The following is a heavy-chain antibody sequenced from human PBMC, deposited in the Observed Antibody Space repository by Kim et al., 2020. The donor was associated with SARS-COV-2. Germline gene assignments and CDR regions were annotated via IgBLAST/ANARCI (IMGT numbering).Heavy chain of an antibody. Sequence: GGSLRLSCAATGFAVSNNYMSWVRQAPGKGLEWVSAIYSGSTYYADSVKGRFTSSRDISKNTVYLQMSSLRAEDTAMYYCARIAAAGPLDYWGQGTQVTVSS. CDR3: ARIAAAGPLDY. V-gene: IGHV3-66*01. CDR1: GFAVSNNY. CDR2: IYSGST. J-gene: IGHJ4*02. D-gene: IGHD6-13*01.